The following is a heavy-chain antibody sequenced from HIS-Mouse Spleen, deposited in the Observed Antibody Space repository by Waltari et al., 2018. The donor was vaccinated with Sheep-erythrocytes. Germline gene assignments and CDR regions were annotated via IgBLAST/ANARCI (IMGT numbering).Heavy chain of an antibody. CDR3: ARLYYYDSSGYYFDY. CDR2: IYYSGST. V-gene: IGHV4-39*01. D-gene: IGHD3-22*01. Sequence: QLQLQESGPGLVKPSETLSLTCTVPGGSISSSSYYWGRIRQPQGKGLEWIGSIYYSGSTYYNPSLKSRVTISVDTSKNQFSLKLSSVTAADTAVYYCARLYYYDSSGYYFDYWGQGTLVTVSS. J-gene: IGHJ4*02. CDR1: GGSISSSSYY.